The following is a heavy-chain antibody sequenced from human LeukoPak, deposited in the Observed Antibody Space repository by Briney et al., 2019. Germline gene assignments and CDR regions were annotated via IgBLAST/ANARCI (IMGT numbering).Heavy chain of an antibody. D-gene: IGHD3-10*01. V-gene: IGHV3-30*18. CDR1: GFAFSTYG. CDR3: AKALYYYGSGRGDAFDI. CDR2: ISYDGSNK. Sequence: PGGSLRLSCAASGFAFSTYGMHWVRQAPGTGLEWVAVISYDGSNKYFADSVKGRFTISRDNSKNTLYLQMNSLRAEDTAMYYCAKALYYYGSGRGDAFDIWGQGTMVTVSS. J-gene: IGHJ3*02.